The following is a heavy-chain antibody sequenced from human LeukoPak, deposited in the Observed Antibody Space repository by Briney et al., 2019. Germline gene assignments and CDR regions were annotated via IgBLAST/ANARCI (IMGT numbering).Heavy chain of an antibody. CDR2: MNPNSGNT. Sequence: ASVKVSCKASGYTFTSYDINWVRQATGQGLEWMGWMNPNSGNTGYAQKFQGRVTMTRNTSISTAYMELSSLRSEDTAVYYCARNGRPAATSYYYYYMDVWGKGTTVTVSS. CDR3: ARNGRPAATSYYYYYMDV. CDR1: GYTFTSYD. J-gene: IGHJ6*03. V-gene: IGHV1-8*01. D-gene: IGHD2-2*01.